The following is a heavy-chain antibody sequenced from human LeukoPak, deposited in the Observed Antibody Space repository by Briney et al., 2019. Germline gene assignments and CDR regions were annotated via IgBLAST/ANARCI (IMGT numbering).Heavy chain of an antibody. CDR1: GFDFSSNW. J-gene: IGHJ4*02. Sequence: GGSLRLSCAASGFDFSSNWMHWVRHAPGKGLVWVSRIKGDGISTNYADSVKGRFTISRDIAKNTLYLQMNSLRAEDTGVYYCAKDHYWSIDYWGRGTLVTVSS. D-gene: IGHD3-3*01. CDR2: IKGDGIST. V-gene: IGHV3-74*01. CDR3: AKDHYWSIDY.